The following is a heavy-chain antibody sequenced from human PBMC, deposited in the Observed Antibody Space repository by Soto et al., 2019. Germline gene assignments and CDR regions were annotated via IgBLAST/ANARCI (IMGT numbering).Heavy chain of an antibody. CDR3: AKRVTMVLGVIFCGIDA. D-gene: IGHD3-10*01. CDR1: GFTLSSYA. J-gene: IGHJ5*02. Sequence: EVQLLESGGVLVQPGGSLRLACAASGFTLSSYAMRWVRQAPGKGLEWVSAIRCSGGSTYYADSVKGRFTISRDNSKNQLSLQLNSVRAADTAVYYCAKRVTMVLGVIFCGIDAWGQGTLVTVSS. V-gene: IGHV3-23*01. CDR2: IRCSGGST.